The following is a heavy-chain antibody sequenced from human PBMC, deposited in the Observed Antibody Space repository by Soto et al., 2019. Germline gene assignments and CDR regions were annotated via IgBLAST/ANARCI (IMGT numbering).Heavy chain of an antibody. D-gene: IGHD6-6*01. CDR3: ARVRVAARPDYYYGMDV. J-gene: IGHJ6*02. V-gene: IGHV1-46*01. CDR1: GYTFTSYY. Sequence: QVQLVQSGAEVKKPGASVKVSCKASGYTFTSYYMHWVRQAPGQGLEWMGIINPSGGSTSYAQKFQGRVTMTRDTSTCTVYMELSSLRSEDTAVYYCARVRVAARPDYYYGMDVWGQGTTVTVSS. CDR2: INPSGGST.